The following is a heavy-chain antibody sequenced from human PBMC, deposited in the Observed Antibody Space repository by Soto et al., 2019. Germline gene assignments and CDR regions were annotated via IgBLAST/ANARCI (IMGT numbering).Heavy chain of an antibody. Sequence: ASVKVSCKTSGYTFTSYALHWVRQAPGQRLEWMGWIKTGNGNTKSSQNFQGRVTITRDTSATTAYMELRSLRYEDTAVYYCASVPAGGYEYVYWGQGTLVTVSS. CDR2: IKTGNGNT. V-gene: IGHV1-3*04. J-gene: IGHJ4*02. CDR3: ASVPAGGYEYVY. D-gene: IGHD5-12*01. CDR1: GYTFTSYA.